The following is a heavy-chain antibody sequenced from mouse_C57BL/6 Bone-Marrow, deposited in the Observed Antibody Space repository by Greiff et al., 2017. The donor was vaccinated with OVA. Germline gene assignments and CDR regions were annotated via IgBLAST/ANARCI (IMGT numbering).Heavy chain of an antibody. CDR1: GYTFTDYP. CDR2: IYPRDGST. J-gene: IGHJ2*01. D-gene: IGHD3-3*01. CDR3: ARWGLVVD. Sequence: QVQLLQSDAELVQPGASVKISCKVSGYTFTDYPLHWMKQRPEQGLAWIGYIYPRDGSTKYNEQFKGKATLTADKSSSTAYMQLNSLTSEDSAVYFCARWGLVVDWGQGTTLTVSS. V-gene: IGHV1-78*01.